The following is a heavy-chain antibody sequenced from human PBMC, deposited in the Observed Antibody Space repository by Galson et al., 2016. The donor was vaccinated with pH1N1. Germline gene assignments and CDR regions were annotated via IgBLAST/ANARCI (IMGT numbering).Heavy chain of an antibody. V-gene: IGHV5-51*01. J-gene: IGHJ6*03. CDR3: ARLGIPATIDYHCYMDV. Sequence: QSGAEVKKPGESLKISCKGTGYSFSTYWIAWVRQMPGEGLEWMGIIYPGDSDTRYSPSFQGQVTISADKSISAAYLQWSSLQASDTAMYFCARLGIPATIDYHCYMDVWGKGTTVTVSS. D-gene: IGHD2-2*01. CDR2: IYPGDSDT. CDR1: GYSFSTYW.